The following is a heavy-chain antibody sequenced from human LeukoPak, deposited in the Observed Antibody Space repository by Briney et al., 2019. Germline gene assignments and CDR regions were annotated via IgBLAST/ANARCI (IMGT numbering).Heavy chain of an antibody. Sequence: SETPSLTCAVYGGSFSGYYWSWIRQPPGKWLEWIGEINHSGSTNYNPSLKSRVTISVDTSKNQFSLKLNSVTAADTAVYYCARASPLGLNWFDPWGQGTLVTVSS. D-gene: IGHD3/OR15-3a*01. V-gene: IGHV4-34*01. J-gene: IGHJ5*02. CDR1: GGSFSGYY. CDR2: INHSGST. CDR3: ARASPLGLNWFDP.